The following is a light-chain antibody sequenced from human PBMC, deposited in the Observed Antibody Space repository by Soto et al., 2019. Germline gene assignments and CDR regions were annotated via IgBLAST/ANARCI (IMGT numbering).Light chain of an antibody. Sequence: EIVLTQSPDTLSLSPGERATLSCRASQSVSSSYLAWYQQKPGQAPRLLIYGTSSRATAIPDRFSGSGSGTDFTFTISRLEPEDFAVYYCQQYGSSSWTFGQGTKVDIK. CDR3: QQYGSSSWT. V-gene: IGKV3-20*01. CDR2: GTS. CDR1: QSVSSSY. J-gene: IGKJ1*01.